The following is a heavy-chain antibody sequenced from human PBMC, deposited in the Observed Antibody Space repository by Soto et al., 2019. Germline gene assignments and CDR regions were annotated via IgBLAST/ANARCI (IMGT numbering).Heavy chain of an antibody. J-gene: IGHJ4*02. CDR2: IYYSGST. Sequence: SETLSLTCTVSGGSISSSSYYWGWIRQPPGKGLEWIGSIYYSGSTYYNPSLKSRVTISVDTSKNQFSLKLSSVTAADTAVYYCARQGGGWAPGTSDKKTFFSTELDYWGQGTLVTVSS. CDR3: ARQGGGWAPGTSDKKTFFSTELDY. CDR1: GGSISSSSYY. D-gene: IGHD1-1*01. V-gene: IGHV4-39*01.